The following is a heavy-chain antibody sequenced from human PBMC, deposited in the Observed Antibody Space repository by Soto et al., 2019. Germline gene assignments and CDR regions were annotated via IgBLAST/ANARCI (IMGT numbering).Heavy chain of an antibody. J-gene: IGHJ5*02. D-gene: IGHD5-12*01. CDR3: ASRPRNGYNT. CDR2: IIPIFGTS. V-gene: IGHV1-69*01. Sequence: QVQLVQSGAELKKPGSSVKVSCKSSGGTFSNYAITWERQAPGQGLEWMGGIIPIFGTSNYAQKFQGRVTFTADESITTTYMELSSLKSEDTAVYYCASRPRNGYNTWGQGTLVTVSS. CDR1: GGTFSNYA.